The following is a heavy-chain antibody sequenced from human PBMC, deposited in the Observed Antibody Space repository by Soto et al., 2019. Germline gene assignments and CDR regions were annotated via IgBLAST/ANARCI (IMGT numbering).Heavy chain of an antibody. J-gene: IGHJ5*02. CDR1: GGTVASSHW. Sequence: LSLTCGVAGGTVASSHWWSWVRQSPGRGLEWIGNVYHTGDTNFNPSLQSRVTFSVDKSNNQFSLRLTSVTAADTAVYFCAREIVTAGGNNYFDPWGPGTLVTVSS. CDR3: AREIVTAGGNNYFDP. V-gene: IGHV4-4*01. D-gene: IGHD2-21*02. CDR2: VYHTGDT.